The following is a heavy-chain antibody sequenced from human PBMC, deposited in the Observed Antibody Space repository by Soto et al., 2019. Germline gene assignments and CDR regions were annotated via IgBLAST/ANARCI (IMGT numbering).Heavy chain of an antibody. CDR1: GGSFSGYY. V-gene: IGHV4-34*01. Sequence: SETLSLTCAVYGGSFSGYYWSWIRQPPGKGLEWIGEINHSGSTNYNPSLKSRVTISVDTSKNQFSLKLSSVTAADTAVYYCARRIAARPSPFDYWGQGTLVT. D-gene: IGHD6-6*01. CDR3: ARRIAARPSPFDY. J-gene: IGHJ4*02. CDR2: INHSGST.